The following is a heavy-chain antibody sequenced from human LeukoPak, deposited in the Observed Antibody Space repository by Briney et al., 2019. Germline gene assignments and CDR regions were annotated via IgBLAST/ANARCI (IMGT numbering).Heavy chain of an antibody. Sequence: SVKVSCKASGGTFSSYAISWVRQAPGQGLEWMGGIIPIFGTANYAQKFQGRVTITTDESTSTAYMELSSLRSEDTAVYYCARGPPKATIVYYYYYYMDVWGKGNTVTVSS. D-gene: IGHD5-24*01. J-gene: IGHJ6*03. CDR2: IIPIFGTA. V-gene: IGHV1-69*05. CDR3: ARGPPKATIVYYYYYYMDV. CDR1: GGTFSSYA.